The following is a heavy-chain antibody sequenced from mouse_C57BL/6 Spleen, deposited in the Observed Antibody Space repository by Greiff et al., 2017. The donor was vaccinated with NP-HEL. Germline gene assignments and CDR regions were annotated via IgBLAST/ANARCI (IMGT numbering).Heavy chain of an antibody. J-gene: IGHJ4*01. D-gene: IGHD1-1*01. CDR2: IHPNSGST. CDR3: ASSITTVDYYALDD. Sequence: QVQLQQPGAELVKPGASVKLSCKASGYTFTSYWMHWVKQRPGQGLEWIGMIHPNSGSTNYNEKFKSKATLTVDKPSSTAYMQLSSLTSEDSAVYDGASSITTVDYYALDDWGQGTSVTVSS. V-gene: IGHV1-64*01. CDR1: GYTFTSYW.